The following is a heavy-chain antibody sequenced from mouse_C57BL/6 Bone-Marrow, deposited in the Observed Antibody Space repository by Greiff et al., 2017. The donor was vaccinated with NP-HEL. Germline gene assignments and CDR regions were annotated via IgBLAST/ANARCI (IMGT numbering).Heavy chain of an antibody. V-gene: IGHV1-15*01. Sequence: VHLVESGAELVRPGASVTLSCKASGYTFTDYEMHWVKQTPVHGLEWIGAIDPETGGTAYNQKFKGKAILTADKSSSTAYMEHRSLTAEDAAVYYCTRYYEYDDWYFDVWGTGTTVTVSS. CDR2: IDPETGGT. J-gene: IGHJ1*03. CDR1: GYTFTDYE. D-gene: IGHD2-4*01. CDR3: TRYYEYDDWYFDV.